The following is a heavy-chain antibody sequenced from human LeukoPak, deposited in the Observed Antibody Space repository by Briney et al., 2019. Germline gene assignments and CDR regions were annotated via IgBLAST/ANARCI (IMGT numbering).Heavy chain of an antibody. J-gene: IGHJ6*04. CDR2: ISSSSSYT. D-gene: IGHD2-2*02. CDR3: ARVSPAAINGMDV. V-gene: IGHV3-11*06. CDR1: GFTFSDYY. Sequence: GGSLRLSCAASGFTFSDYYMSWIRQAPGKGLEWVSYISSSSSYTNYADSVKGRFTISRDNAKNSLYLQMNSLRAEDTAEYYCARVSPAAINGMDVWGTGTTVTVSS.